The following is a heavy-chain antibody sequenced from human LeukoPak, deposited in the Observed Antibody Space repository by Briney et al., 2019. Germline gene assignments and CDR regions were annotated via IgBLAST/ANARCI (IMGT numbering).Heavy chain of an antibody. CDR3: AKRIVVVVAATYY. CDR2: IRYDGSNK. D-gene: IGHD2-15*01. CDR1: GFTFSSYG. J-gene: IGHJ4*02. V-gene: IGHV3-30*02. Sequence: GGPLRLSCAASGFTFSSYGMHWVRQAPGKGLEWVAFIRYDGSNKYYADSVKGRFTISRDNSKNTLYLRMNSLRAEDTAIYYCAKRIVVVVAATYYWGQGTLVTVSS.